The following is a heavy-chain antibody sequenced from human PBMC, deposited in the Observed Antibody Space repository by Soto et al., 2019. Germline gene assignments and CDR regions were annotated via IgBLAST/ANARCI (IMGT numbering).Heavy chain of an antibody. CDR1: GGSISSYY. CDR3: ARTNWNYYYYYYMDV. J-gene: IGHJ6*03. Sequence: SETLSLTCTVSGGSISSYYWSWIRQPPGKGLEWIGYIYYSGSTNYNPSLKSRVTISVDTSKNQFSLKLSSVTAADTAVYYCARTNWNYYYYYYMDVWGKGTTVTVSS. D-gene: IGHD1-1*01. CDR2: IYYSGST. V-gene: IGHV4-59*08.